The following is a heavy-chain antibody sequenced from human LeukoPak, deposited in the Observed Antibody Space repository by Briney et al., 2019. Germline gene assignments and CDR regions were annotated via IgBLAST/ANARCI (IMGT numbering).Heavy chain of an antibody. V-gene: IGHV1-2*02. CDR2: TNPNSGGT. CDR1: GYTFTGYY. J-gene: IGHJ4*02. D-gene: IGHD6-13*01. Sequence: ASVKVSCKASGYTFTGYYMHWVRQAPGQGLEWMGWTNPNSGGTNYAQKFQGRVTMTRDTSISTAYMELSRLRADDTAVYYCARGIAAAEHWYFDYWGQGTLVTVSS. CDR3: ARGIAAAEHWYFDY.